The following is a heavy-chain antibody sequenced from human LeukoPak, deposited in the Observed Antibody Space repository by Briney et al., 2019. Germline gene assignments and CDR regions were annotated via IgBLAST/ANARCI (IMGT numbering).Heavy chain of an antibody. D-gene: IGHD4/OR15-4a*01. Sequence: GGSLRHSCVASGFTFSSYWMHWIRQAPGKGLVWVSRINNDGSTTRYADSVKGRFTISRDNAKNTLYLQMNSLRAEDTAMYYCARSNYPYYFDYWGQGTLVTVSS. J-gene: IGHJ4*02. V-gene: IGHV3-74*01. CDR2: INNDGSTT. CDR3: ARSNYPYYFDY. CDR1: GFTFSSYW.